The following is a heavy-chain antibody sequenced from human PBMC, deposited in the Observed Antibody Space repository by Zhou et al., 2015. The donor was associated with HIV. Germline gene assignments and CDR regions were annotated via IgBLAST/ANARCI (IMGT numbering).Heavy chain of an antibody. V-gene: IGHV1-69*17. Sequence: QVQLVQSGTEVKKPGSSVKVSCKASGGTFSGSDISWVRQAPGQGLEWMGGIIPMFDIEDHAQKFRGRLTITADKSTGAAYMELSSLRSEDAAVYYCARVTPFSNYVRIFDYWGQGTLVTVSS. J-gene: IGHJ4*02. D-gene: IGHD4-11*01. CDR2: IIPMFDIE. CDR1: GGTFSGSD. CDR3: ARVTPFSNYVRIFDY.